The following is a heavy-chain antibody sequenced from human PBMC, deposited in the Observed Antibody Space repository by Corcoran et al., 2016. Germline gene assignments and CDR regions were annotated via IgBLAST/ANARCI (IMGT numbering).Heavy chain of an antibody. CDR2: ITGDGSDT. Sequence: EVQLVESGGGLVQPGGSLRLSCAASGFAFSTYWMHWVRQVPGKGLMWVSRITGDGSDTTYADSVKGRLTISRDNAGNTLYLQMDSLRAEDTAVYYCARGGGWSSGRFRAFGFWGQGTMVTVSS. D-gene: IGHD6-25*01. CDR3: ARGGGWSSGRFRAFGF. V-gene: IGHV3-74*03. CDR1: GFAFSTYW. J-gene: IGHJ3*01.